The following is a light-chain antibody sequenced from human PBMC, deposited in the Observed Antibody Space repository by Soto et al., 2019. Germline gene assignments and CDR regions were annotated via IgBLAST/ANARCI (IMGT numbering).Light chain of an antibody. CDR1: QSISTS. CDR2: NAA. CDR3: QQYYKWPPFT. J-gene: IGKJ3*01. V-gene: IGKV3-15*01. Sequence: EIVMTQSPATLSVSPGERATLSCRASQSISTSLAWYQQRPGQAPRLLLYNAATRATGIPARFSGRGSGTEFTLTISSLQSEDFAVYYCQQYYKWPPFTFGPGTKVDI.